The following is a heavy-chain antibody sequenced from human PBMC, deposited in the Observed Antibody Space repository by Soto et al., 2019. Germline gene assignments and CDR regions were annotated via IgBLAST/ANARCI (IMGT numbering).Heavy chain of an antibody. CDR3: ARGPCCDLIWNYYYMDV. V-gene: IGHV4-59*08. J-gene: IGHJ6*03. D-gene: IGHD3-3*01. CDR2: MYYSGST. CDR1: GGSISGPY. Sequence: QVQLQESGPGLVKPSETLSLSCSVSGGSISGPYWSWVRQTPGKGLEWIGYMYYSGSTNYNPSLKSRVTISVGTSKNHFALRLTSVTAADTAVYYCARGPCCDLIWNYYYMDVWGKGTTVTVSS.